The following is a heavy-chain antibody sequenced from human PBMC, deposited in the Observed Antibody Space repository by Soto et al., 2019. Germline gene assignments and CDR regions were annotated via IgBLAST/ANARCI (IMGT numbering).Heavy chain of an antibody. CDR3: ARGLISGYYLYDAFDI. V-gene: IGHV4-59*08. Sequence: SETLSLTCTVSGGSISSYYWSWIRQPPGKGLEWIGYISYSGSTNYNPSLKSRVTISVDTSKNQFSLKLSSVTAADTAVYYCARGLISGYYLYDAFDIWGQGTRVTVSS. D-gene: IGHD3-22*01. J-gene: IGHJ3*02. CDR1: GGSISSYY. CDR2: ISYSGST.